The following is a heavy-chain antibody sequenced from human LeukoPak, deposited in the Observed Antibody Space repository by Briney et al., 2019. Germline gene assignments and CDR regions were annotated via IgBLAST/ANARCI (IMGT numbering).Heavy chain of an antibody. CDR1: GYTFTGYY. J-gene: IGHJ3*02. Sequence: ASVKVSCKASGYTFTGYYMHWVRQAPGQGLEWMGWINPNSGGTNYAQKFQGRVTMTRDTSISTAYMELSRLRSDDTAVYYCARSFSVAGLHDAFDIWGQGTMVTVSS. D-gene: IGHD6-19*01. CDR3: ARSFSVAGLHDAFDI. CDR2: INPNSGGT. V-gene: IGHV1-2*02.